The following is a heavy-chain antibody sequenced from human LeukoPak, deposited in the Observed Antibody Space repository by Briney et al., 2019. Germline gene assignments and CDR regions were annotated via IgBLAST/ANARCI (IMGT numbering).Heavy chain of an antibody. Sequence: ASVKVSCKASGYTFTGCYMHWVRQAPGQGLEWMGWINPNSGGTNYAQKFQGRVTMTRNTSISTAYMELSSLRSEDTAVYYCARARVGATDYWGQGTLVTVSS. CDR2: INPNSGGT. V-gene: IGHV1-2*02. J-gene: IGHJ4*02. D-gene: IGHD1-26*01. CDR3: ARARVGATDY. CDR1: GYTFTGCY.